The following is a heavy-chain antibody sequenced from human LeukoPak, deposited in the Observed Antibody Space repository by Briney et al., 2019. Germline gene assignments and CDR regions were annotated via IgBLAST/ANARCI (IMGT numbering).Heavy chain of an antibody. Sequence: GGSLRLSCAASGFTFSSYAMHWVRQAPGKGLEWVAVILYDGSNKYYADSVKGRFTISRDNSKNTLYLQMNSLRAEDTAVYYCRAVAGTGTDYWGQGTLVTVSS. J-gene: IGHJ4*02. D-gene: IGHD6-19*01. CDR1: GFTFSSYA. CDR2: ILYDGSNK. CDR3: RAVAGTGTDY. V-gene: IGHV3-30*04.